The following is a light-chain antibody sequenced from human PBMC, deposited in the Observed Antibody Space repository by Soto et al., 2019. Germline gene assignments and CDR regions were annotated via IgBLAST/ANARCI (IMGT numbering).Light chain of an antibody. CDR3: HQYNTYPWT. J-gene: IGKJ1*01. V-gene: IGKV1-5*01. Sequence: DIQMTQSPPTLSASVGDRVTLTCRASQTITTWLAWYQQKPGKAPKLLIYDASSLESGVPSRFSSSGSGTEFTLTISSLQPDDFATYYCHQYNTYPWTFGQGTKVEI. CDR2: DAS. CDR1: QTITTW.